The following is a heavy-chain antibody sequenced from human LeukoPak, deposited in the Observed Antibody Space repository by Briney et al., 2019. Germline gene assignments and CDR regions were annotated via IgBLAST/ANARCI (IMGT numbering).Heavy chain of an antibody. V-gene: IGHV5-51*01. D-gene: IGHD4-17*01. CDR3: ARQTSTRRGSDYGDGTGPVFYYYGMDV. Sequence: GESLKISCKGSGYSFTSYWIGWVRQMPGKGLEWMGIIYPGDSDTRYSPSFQGQVTISADKSISTAYLQWSSLKASDTAMYYCARQTSTRRGSDYGDGTGPVFYYYGMDVWGQGTTVTVSS. CDR1: GYSFTSYW. CDR2: IYPGDSDT. J-gene: IGHJ6*02.